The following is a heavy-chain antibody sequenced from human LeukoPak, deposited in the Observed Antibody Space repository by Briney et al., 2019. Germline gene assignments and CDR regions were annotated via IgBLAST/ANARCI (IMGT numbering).Heavy chain of an antibody. D-gene: IGHD6-13*01. V-gene: IGHV4-59*01. Sequence: KPSETLSLTCTVSGGSISSYYWSWIRQPPGKGLEWIGYIYYSGSTNYNPSLKSRVTISVDTSKNQFSLKLSSVTAADTAVYYCARAIAAAVNWFDPWGQGTLVTVSS. CDR3: ARAIAAAVNWFDP. CDR2: IYYSGST. CDR1: GGSISSYY. J-gene: IGHJ5*02.